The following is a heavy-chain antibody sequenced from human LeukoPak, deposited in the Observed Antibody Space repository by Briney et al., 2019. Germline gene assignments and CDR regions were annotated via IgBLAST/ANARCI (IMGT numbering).Heavy chain of an antibody. Sequence: GGSLTLSCAASGFTFSSYDMHWVRQVAGERMEWVLAIGVTGYTDYLDSVKGRFTISIENAKDSLYLQMNSLRAGVTAVYYCARGGDREYWGQGTLVTVSS. CDR2: IGVTGYT. D-gene: IGHD6-6*01. CDR1: GFTFSSYD. CDR3: ARGGDREY. J-gene: IGHJ4*02. V-gene: IGHV3-13*04.